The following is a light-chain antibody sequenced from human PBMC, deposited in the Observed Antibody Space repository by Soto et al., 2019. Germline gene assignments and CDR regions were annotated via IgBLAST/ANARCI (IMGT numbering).Light chain of an antibody. J-gene: IGLJ1*01. CDR1: SSDVGGYNY. V-gene: IGLV2-8*01. CDR2: EVS. CDR3: SSYAGSNNSYV. Sequence: QSALTQPASVSGSPGQSITISCTGTSSDVGGYNYVSWYQQHPGKAPKLMIYEVSKRPAGVPDRFSGSKSGNTASLTVSGLQADDEADYYCSSYAGSNNSYVFGTGTKLTVL.